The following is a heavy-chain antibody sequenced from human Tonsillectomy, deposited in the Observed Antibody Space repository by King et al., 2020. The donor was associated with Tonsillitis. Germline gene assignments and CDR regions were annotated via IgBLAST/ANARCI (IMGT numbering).Heavy chain of an antibody. CDR1: GFTFSSYS. Sequence: VQLVESGGGLVQPGGSLRFSCAASGFTFSSYSMNWVRQAPGEVLEWGSYISSSSSTIYYADSVKGRFTIAKDNAKNSLYLQMNSLRDEDTAVYFCASGLHSTPGDYFDYWGQGTLVTVSS. V-gene: IGHV3-48*02. CDR2: ISSSSSTI. D-gene: IGHD7-27*01. J-gene: IGHJ4*02. CDR3: ASGLHSTPGDYFDY.